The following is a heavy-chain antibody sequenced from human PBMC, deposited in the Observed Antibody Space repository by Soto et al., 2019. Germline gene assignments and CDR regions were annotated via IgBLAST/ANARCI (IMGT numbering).Heavy chain of an antibody. CDR3: ARCEDQSSLSRPIDY. Sequence: PSETLSLTCTVSGGSISSSSYYWGWIRQPPGKGPEWIGSIYYSGSTYYNPSLKSRVTISVDTSKNQFSLKLSSVTAADTAVYYCARCEDQSSLSRPIDYWGQGTLVTVSS. J-gene: IGHJ4*02. CDR1: GGSISSSSYY. D-gene: IGHD2-15*01. CDR2: IYYSGST. V-gene: IGHV4-39*01.